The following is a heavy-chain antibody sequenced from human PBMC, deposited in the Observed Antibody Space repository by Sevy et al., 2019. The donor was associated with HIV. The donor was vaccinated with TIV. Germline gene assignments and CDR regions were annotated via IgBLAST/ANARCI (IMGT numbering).Heavy chain of an antibody. V-gene: IGHV3-33*01. Sequence: GGSLRLSCAASGFSFGSYGMHWVRQAPGKGLEWVARVWCDGSDKYYADSVKGRFTISRDNSKNTLYLQMNSLRVEDAAVYYCARDSGLQLFRYWGQGTLVTVSS. D-gene: IGHD1-1*01. J-gene: IGHJ4*02. CDR1: GFSFGSYG. CDR2: VWCDGSDK. CDR3: ARDSGLQLFRY.